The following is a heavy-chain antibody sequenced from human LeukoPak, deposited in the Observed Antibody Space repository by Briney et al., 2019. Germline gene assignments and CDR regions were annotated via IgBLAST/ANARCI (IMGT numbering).Heavy chain of an antibody. J-gene: IGHJ6*02. CDR1: GYTFTGYY. CDR2: INPNSGGT. D-gene: IGHD6-19*01. CDR3: ARDLRNTGYSSGWLYYYYYYGMDV. V-gene: IGHV1-2*02. Sequence: ASVKVPCKASGYTFTGYYMHWVRQAPGQGLEWMGWINPNSGGTNYAQKFQGRVTMTRDTSISTAYMELSRLRSDDTAVYYCARDLRNTGYSSGWLYYYYYYGMDVWGQGTTVTVSS.